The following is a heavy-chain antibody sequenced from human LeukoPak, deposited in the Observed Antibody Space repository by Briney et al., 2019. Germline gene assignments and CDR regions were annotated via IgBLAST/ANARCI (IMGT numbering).Heavy chain of an antibody. CDR1: GYTFTSYY. Sequence: ASVKVSCKASGYTFTSYYMHWVRQAPGLGLEWMGIIRPIGDSTTYAQKFQGRVTMTRDMSTSTVYMELSSLRSDDTAVYYCARGVAVPYYYYYYMDVWGKGTTVTVSS. D-gene: IGHD6-19*01. V-gene: IGHV1-46*01. CDR2: IRPIGDST. J-gene: IGHJ6*03. CDR3: ARGVAVPYYYYYYMDV.